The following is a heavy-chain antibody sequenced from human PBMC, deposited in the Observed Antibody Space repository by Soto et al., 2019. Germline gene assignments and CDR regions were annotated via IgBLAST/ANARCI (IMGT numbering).Heavy chain of an antibody. Sequence: QVPLVESGGGVVQPARSLRLSCAASGFTFSSYGMHWVSQAPVNWLEWVAVISYDRSNKYYADSVKGRFTISRDNSKNTLYRQMNSLRSEDTAVYYCAKDRVPGFDPWGQGNLVTVSS. CDR2: ISYDRSNK. J-gene: IGHJ5*02. CDR3: AKDRVPGFDP. V-gene: IGHV3-30*18. CDR1: GFTFSSYG.